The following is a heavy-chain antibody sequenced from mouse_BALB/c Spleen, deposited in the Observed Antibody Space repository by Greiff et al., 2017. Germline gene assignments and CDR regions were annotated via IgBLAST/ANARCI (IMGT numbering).Heavy chain of an antibody. D-gene: IGHD2-1*01. CDR1: GFTFTDYY. J-gene: IGHJ4*01. CDR2: IRNKANGYTT. CDR3: ARGIYYYYYAMDY. V-gene: IGHV7-3*02. Sequence: EVQRVESGGGLVQPGGSLRLSCATSGFTFTDYYMSWVRQPPGKALEWLGFIRNKANGYTTEYSASVKGRFTISRDNSQSILYLQMNTLRAEDSATYYCARGIYYYYYAMDYWGQGTSVTVSS.